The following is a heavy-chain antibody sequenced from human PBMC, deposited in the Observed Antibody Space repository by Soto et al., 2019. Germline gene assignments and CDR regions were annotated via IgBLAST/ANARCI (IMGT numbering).Heavy chain of an antibody. V-gene: IGHV1-3*01. Sequence: QVQLVQSGADVKKPGASVKVSCKASGYTFTNYAIHWVRQAPGQSLEWMGRINAGDGNTRYPQNSQGRVTITRDTSASTAYMELSSLRSEDTAVYYYARFSGDGSGNNFDNWGQGTLVTVSS. CDR1: GYTFTNYA. D-gene: IGHD3-10*01. CDR2: INAGDGNT. CDR3: ARFSGDGSGNNFDN. J-gene: IGHJ4*02.